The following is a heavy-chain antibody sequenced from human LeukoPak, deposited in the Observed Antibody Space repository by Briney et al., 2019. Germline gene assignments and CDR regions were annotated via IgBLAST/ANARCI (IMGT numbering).Heavy chain of an antibody. V-gene: IGHV5-51*01. CDR1: GYSFTSYW. D-gene: IGHD6-6*01. CDR3: ARGAAGYSSSSFDLSSDY. CDR2: IYPGDSDT. Sequence: GESLKISCKASGYSFTSYWIGWVRQMPGKGLEWMGIIYPGDSDTRYSPSFQGQVTISADKSISTAYLQWSSLKASDTAMYYCARGAAGYSSSSFDLSSDYWGQGTLVTVSS. J-gene: IGHJ4*02.